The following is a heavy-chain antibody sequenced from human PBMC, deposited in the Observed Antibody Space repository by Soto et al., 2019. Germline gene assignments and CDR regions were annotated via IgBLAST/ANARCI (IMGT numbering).Heavy chain of an antibody. J-gene: IGHJ2*01. Sequence: QLQLQESGSGRVKPSQTLSLTCAVSGGSISSGGYSWSWIRQPPGKGLEWIGYIYHSGSTYYNPSLKSRVTISVDRSKNQFSLKLSSVTAADTAVYYCARGYDSSGYNWYFDLWGRGTLVTVSS. V-gene: IGHV4-30-2*01. CDR3: ARGYDSSGYNWYFDL. CDR1: GGSISSGGYS. CDR2: IYHSGST. D-gene: IGHD3-22*01.